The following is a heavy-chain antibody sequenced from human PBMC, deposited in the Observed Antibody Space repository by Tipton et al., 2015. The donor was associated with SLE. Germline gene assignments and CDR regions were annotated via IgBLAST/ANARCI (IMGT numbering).Heavy chain of an antibody. CDR2: ISGHNGNT. J-gene: IGHJ6*02. V-gene: IGHV1-18*01. CDR1: GYTFTSYA. D-gene: IGHD3-3*01. Sequence: QLVQSGSELKKPGASVKVSCKASGYTFTSYAMNWVRQAPGQGLEWMGRISGHNGNTDYIQKFQGRVTMTTDTSTNTAYMELGSLKSDDTAVYYCARDYDFWSGYLPHGMDVWGQGTTVTVSS. CDR3: ARDYDFWSGYLPHGMDV.